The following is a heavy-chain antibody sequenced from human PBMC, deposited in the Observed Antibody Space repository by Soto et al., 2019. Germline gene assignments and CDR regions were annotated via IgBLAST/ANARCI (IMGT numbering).Heavy chain of an antibody. V-gene: IGHV3-23*01. Sequence: EVQLLESGGDLVQPGGSLRLSCAASGFTFSSFAMSWARQAPGKGLEWVSSIGVTGSTYYDDSVRGRLTISRDNSKNTLYLQMDSLRAEDTAVYYCAKNYFFDRWGQGTPVTASS. CDR1: GFTFSSFA. CDR3: AKNYFFDR. CDR2: IGVTGST. J-gene: IGHJ4*02.